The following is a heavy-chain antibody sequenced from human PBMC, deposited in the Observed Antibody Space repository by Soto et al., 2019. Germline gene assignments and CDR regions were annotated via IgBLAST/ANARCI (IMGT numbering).Heavy chain of an antibody. Sequence: KTSETLSLTCTVSGGSISSYYWNWIRQPPGKGLEWIGYIYYSGSTNNNPSLKSRVTISVDTSKNQFSLKLSSVTAADTAVYYRARDARPTVSYAFDIWGQGTMVTVSS. CDR3: ARDARPTVSYAFDI. CDR1: GGSISSYY. D-gene: IGHD4-17*01. J-gene: IGHJ3*02. V-gene: IGHV4-59*01. CDR2: IYYSGST.